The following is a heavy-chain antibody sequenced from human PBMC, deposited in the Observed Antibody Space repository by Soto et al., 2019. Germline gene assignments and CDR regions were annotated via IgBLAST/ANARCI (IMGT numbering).Heavy chain of an antibody. J-gene: IGHJ4*02. CDR3: AKGSAGGRPYYFDY. CDR2: INDRGAGT. CDR1: GFTFSNYA. Sequence: GGSLRLSCAASGFTFSNYAMSWVRQAPGKGLEWVTAINDRGAGTYSADSVKGRFTTSRDQSRNTLDLQMNSLTVEDTAVYYCAKGSAGGRPYYFDYWGQGTLVTVSS. D-gene: IGHD3-10*01. V-gene: IGHV3-23*01.